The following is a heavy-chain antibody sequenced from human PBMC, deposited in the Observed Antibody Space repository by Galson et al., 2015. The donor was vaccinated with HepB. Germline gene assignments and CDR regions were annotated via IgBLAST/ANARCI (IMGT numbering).Heavy chain of an antibody. D-gene: IGHD4-23*01. CDR3: ARNYGGNLIDY. CDR2: ISSNGGTT. CDR1: GFRFSGYG. V-gene: IGHV3-64*01. Sequence: SLRLSCAAPGFRFSGYGMFWVRQAPGKGLEYVSAISSNGGTTYYANSVPDRFTISRDNSKNELYLQMGRLRAEDMAVYYCARNYGGNLIDYWGQETLVTVSS. J-gene: IGHJ4*02.